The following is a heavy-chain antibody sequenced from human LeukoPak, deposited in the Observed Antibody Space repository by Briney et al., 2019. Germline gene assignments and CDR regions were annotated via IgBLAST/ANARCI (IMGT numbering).Heavy chain of an antibody. V-gene: IGHV3-23*01. CDR3: AKDPYYYDSSGYYCGQDTKDYYFDY. D-gene: IGHD3-22*01. CDR1: GFTFSSYA. CDR2: ISGSGGST. Sequence: GGSLRLSCAASGFTFSSYAMSWVRQAPGKGLEWVSAISGSGGSTYYADSVKGRFTISRDNSKNTLYLQMNSLRAEDTAVYYCAKDPYYYDSSGYYCGQDTKDYYFDYWGQGTLVTVSS. J-gene: IGHJ4*02.